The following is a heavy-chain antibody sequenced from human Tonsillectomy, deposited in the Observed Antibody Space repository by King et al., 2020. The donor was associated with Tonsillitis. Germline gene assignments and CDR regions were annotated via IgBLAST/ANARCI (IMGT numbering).Heavy chain of an antibody. D-gene: IGHD6-25*01. CDR3: ARHSAAGPIYHYYYGLDV. CDR1: GYSFSDFW. Sequence: VQLVESGAEVKKPGESLKISCKASGYSFSDFWIAWVRQMPGKGLEWMGIIYPGDSSTRYSPSFQDQVTFSADKSINTAFLQWSGLKASDTAIYYCARHSAAGPIYHYYYGLDVWGQGTTVTVSS. V-gene: IGHV5-51*01. CDR2: IYPGDSST. J-gene: IGHJ6*02.